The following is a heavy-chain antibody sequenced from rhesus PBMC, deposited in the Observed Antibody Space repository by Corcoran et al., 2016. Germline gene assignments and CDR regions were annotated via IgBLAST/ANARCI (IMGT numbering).Heavy chain of an antibody. Sequence: EVQLVESGGGLVQPGGSLRLSCAASGFTFSSYYMYWVRQAPGKGLEWNSAIKTGGGSTDNADSGKGRCTSSRDNSKNTLSLQMNSLRAEDTAVYYCAKARIAAALDYWGQGVLVTVSS. CDR1: GFTFSSYY. D-gene: IGHD6-25*01. CDR3: AKARIAAALDY. V-gene: IGHV3S25*01. CDR2: IKTGGGST. J-gene: IGHJ4*01.